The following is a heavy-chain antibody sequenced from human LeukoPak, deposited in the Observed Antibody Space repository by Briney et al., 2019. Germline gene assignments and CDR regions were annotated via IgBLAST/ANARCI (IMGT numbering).Heavy chain of an antibody. CDR3: AKDGVRGALDAFDI. J-gene: IGHJ3*02. CDR2: ISSSSTYT. D-gene: IGHD1-26*01. V-gene: IGHV3-11*05. CDR1: GFTFSDYH. Sequence: PGGSLRLSCAASGFTFSDYHMRWIRQAPGKGGEWGSCISSSSTYTNYADSVKGRFTISRDNSKNTLSLQMNSLRAEDTAVYYCAKDGVRGALDAFDIWGQGTMVTVSS.